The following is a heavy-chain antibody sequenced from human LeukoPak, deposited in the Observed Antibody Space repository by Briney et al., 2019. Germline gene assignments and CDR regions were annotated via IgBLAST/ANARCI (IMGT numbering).Heavy chain of an antibody. J-gene: IGHJ4*02. Sequence: SVKVSCKASGGTFSSYAISWVRQAPGQGLEWMGGIIPIFGTANYAQKFQGRVTITTDESTSTAYMELSSLRSEDTAVYYCAREGDYYGSGSYGSLDYWGQGTLVTVSS. CDR3: AREGDYYGSGSYGSLDY. V-gene: IGHV1-69*05. CDR2: IIPIFGTA. CDR1: GGTFSSYA. D-gene: IGHD3-10*01.